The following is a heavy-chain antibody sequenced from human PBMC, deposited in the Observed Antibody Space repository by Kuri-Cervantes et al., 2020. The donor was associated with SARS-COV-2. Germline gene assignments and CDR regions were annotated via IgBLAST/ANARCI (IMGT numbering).Heavy chain of an antibody. Sequence: ETLSLTCAASGFTFVSYAMGWVRQTPGEGLEWVSGISDSGSGTYYVDSVKGRFIISRDNSKNTLYLQMNSLRAEDTAVYYCARLRPPSGYSYEPYVDYWGQGTLVTVSS. V-gene: IGHV3-23*01. CDR3: ARLRPPSGYSYEPYVDY. D-gene: IGHD5-18*01. J-gene: IGHJ4*02. CDR2: ISDSGSGT. CDR1: GFTFVSYA.